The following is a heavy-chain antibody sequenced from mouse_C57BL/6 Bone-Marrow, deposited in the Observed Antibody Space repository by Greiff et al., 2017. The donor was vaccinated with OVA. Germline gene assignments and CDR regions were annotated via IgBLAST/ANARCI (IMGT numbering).Heavy chain of an antibody. CDR2: ISSGSSTI. CDR3: AREGVPAWFAY. V-gene: IGHV5-17*01. Sequence: EVKLVESGGGLVKPGGSLKLSCAASGFTFSDYGMHWVRQAPEKGLEWVAYISSGSSTIYYADTVKGRFTISRDNAKNTLFLQMTSLRSEDTAMYYCAREGVPAWFAYWGQGTLVTVSA. J-gene: IGHJ3*01. D-gene: IGHD2-14*01. CDR1: GFTFSDYG.